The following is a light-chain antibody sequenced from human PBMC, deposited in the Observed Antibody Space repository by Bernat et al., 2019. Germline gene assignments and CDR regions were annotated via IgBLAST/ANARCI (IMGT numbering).Light chain of an antibody. CDR3: QQYNSDPLT. J-gene: IGKJ4*01. CDR1: QTITGSY. Sequence: DIQMTQSPSTLSASVGDTVTITCRASQTITGSYLAWYQQKPGKAPKLLIYKASTLETGVPSRFSGSGSGTEFTLTISGLQPDDVATFYCQQYNSDPLTFGGGTKVEIK. CDR2: KAS. V-gene: IGKV1-5*03.